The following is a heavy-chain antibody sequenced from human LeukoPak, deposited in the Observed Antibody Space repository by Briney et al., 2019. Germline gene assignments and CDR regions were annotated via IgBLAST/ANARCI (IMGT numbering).Heavy chain of an antibody. CDR3: ARVLHRKVVIFDY. J-gene: IGHJ4*02. Sequence: SETLSLTCTVSGGSISSYYWSWLRQPPGKGLEWIGYIYYSGSTNYNPSLKSRVTISVDTSKNQFSLKLSSVTAADTAVYYCARVLHRKVVIFDYWGQGTLVTVSS. CDR1: GGSISSYY. D-gene: IGHD3-22*01. CDR2: IYYSGST. V-gene: IGHV4-59*01.